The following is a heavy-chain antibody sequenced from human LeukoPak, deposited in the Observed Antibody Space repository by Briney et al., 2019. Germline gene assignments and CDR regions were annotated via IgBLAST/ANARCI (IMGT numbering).Heavy chain of an antibody. CDR3: ATGTPFGPN. Sequence: SETLSLTCAVYGGSFSGYYWSWIRQPPGKGLEWIGKINHSGSTNYNPSLKSRVTISVDTSKNQFSLKLSSVTAADTAVYYCATGTPFGPNWGQGTLVTVSS. J-gene: IGHJ4*02. V-gene: IGHV4-34*01. CDR1: GGSFSGYY. D-gene: IGHD1-1*01. CDR2: INHSGST.